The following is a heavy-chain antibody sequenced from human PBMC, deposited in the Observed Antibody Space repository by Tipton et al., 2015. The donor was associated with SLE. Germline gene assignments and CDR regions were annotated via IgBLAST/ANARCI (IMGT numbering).Heavy chain of an antibody. Sequence: TLSLTCTVPGGSISSYYWSWIRQPPGKGLEWIGYIYYSGSTNYNPSLKSRVTISVDTSKNQFSLKLSSVTAADTAVYYCARLRTGDTRGVADYWGQGTLVTASS. CDR3: ARLRTGDTRGVADY. D-gene: IGHD7-27*01. CDR2: IYYSGST. V-gene: IGHV4-59*08. J-gene: IGHJ4*02. CDR1: GGSISSYY.